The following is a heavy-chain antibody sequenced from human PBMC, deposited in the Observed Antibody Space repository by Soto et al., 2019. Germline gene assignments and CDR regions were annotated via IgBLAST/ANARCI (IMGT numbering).Heavy chain of an antibody. CDR3: ARQAAAPYYDFWSGYSGAGTYGMDV. J-gene: IGHJ6*04. D-gene: IGHD3-3*01. Sequence: GESLKISCKGSGYSFTSYWIGWVRQMPGKGLEWMGIIYPGDSDTRYSPSFHGQVTIPAAKSISTAYLQWSSVKASDTAMYYCARQAAAPYYDFWSGYSGAGTYGMDVWGKGTTVTVSS. CDR2: IYPGDSDT. V-gene: IGHV5-51*01. CDR1: GYSFTSYW.